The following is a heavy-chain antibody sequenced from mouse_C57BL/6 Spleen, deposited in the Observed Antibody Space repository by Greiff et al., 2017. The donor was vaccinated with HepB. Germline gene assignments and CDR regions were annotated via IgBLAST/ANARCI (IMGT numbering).Heavy chain of an antibody. V-gene: IGHV1-69*01. CDR1: GYTFTSYW. CDR2: IDPSDSYT. CDR3: ARLRNGYYFDY. Sequence: QVQLQQPGAELVMPGASVKLSCKASGYTFTSYWMHWVKQRPGQGLEWIGEIDPSDSYTNYNQKFKGKSTLTVDKSSSTAYMQLSSLTSEDSAVYYCARLRNGYYFDYWGQGTTLTVSS. D-gene: IGHD2-2*01. J-gene: IGHJ2*01.